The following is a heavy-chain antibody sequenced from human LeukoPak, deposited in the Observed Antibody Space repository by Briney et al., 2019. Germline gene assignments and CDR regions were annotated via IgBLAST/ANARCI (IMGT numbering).Heavy chain of an antibody. CDR2: IYWNDEK. CDR1: RFSLSTTGVG. J-gene: IGHJ5*02. Sequence: GPTLVKPTQTLTLTCTFSRFSLSTTGVGVTWVRHHPGKALEWLAPIYWNDEKNYSPSLKTRLTIAKDTPKRQVVLTLINMDTVDTATYYWAHDSAGISFDPWGQGTLVTVSS. CDR3: AHDSAGISFDP. D-gene: IGHD1-26*01. V-gene: IGHV2-5*01.